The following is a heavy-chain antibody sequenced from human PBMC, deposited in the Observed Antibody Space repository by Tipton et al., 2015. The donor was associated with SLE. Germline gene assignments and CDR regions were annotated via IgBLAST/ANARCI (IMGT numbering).Heavy chain of an antibody. CDR3: ARFHLKSYYEFDS. CDR2: TYNNDRT. Sequence: TLSLTCTVSGVSIRRHYWSWIRLSPGKGLEWIVYTYNNDRTKYNPSLESRVTVSVDTSKNLLSLKLSSVTAADTAVYFCARFHLKSYYEFDSWGQGPLVTVSS. D-gene: IGHD1-26*01. V-gene: IGHV4-59*11. J-gene: IGHJ5*01. CDR1: GVSIRRHY.